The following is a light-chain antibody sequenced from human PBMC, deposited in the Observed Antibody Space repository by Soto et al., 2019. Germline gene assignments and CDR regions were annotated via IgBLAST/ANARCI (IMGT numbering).Light chain of an antibody. CDR2: GAS. V-gene: IGKV3-20*01. CDR1: QSVSSN. CDR3: QQYGSSGT. J-gene: IGKJ1*01. Sequence: EILLTQSPGTLSLSPGKRATLACGATQSVSSNLAWYQQKPGQAPRLLIYGASNRATGIPDRFSGSGSGTDFTLTISRLEPEDFAVYYCQQYGSSGTFGQGTKV.